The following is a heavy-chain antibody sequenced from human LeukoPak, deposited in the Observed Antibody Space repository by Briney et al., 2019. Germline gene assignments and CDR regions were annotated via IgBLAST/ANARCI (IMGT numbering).Heavy chain of an antibody. V-gene: IGHV3-13*01. CDR1: GFTFIDYD. CDR3: ARGGIQVSGIDVFDY. CDR2: IGIRGDT. Sequence: GGSLRLSCAASGFTFIDYDMHWVRQVIGKGLEWVSAIGIRGDTHYSGSVKGRFTISRENAESSLYLQMNSLRAEDTAVYYCARGGIQVSGIDVFDYWGQGTLVTVSS. J-gene: IGHJ4*02. D-gene: IGHD6-19*01.